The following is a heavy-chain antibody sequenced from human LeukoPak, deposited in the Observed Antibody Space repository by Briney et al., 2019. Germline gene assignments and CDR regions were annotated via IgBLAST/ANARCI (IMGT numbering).Heavy chain of an antibody. CDR1: GFTFSSYA. CDR2: ISGSGGST. Sequence: PGGSLRLSCAASGFTFSSYAMSWVRQAPGKGLEWVSGISGSGGSTYYADSVKGPFTISRSNSKNTLYLQMNSLRAEDTAVYYCAKSYEMIDYYYGMDVWGQGTTVTVSS. J-gene: IGHJ6*02. CDR3: AKSYEMIDYYYGMDV. V-gene: IGHV3-23*01. D-gene: IGHD2-21*01.